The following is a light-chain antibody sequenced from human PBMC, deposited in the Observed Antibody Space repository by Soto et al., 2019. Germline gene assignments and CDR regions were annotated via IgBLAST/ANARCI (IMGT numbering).Light chain of an antibody. CDR1: QGITNH. CDR3: QQYDNLPPLT. V-gene: IGKV1-33*01. Sequence: DIQMTQSPSSLSASVGDTVTITCQASQGITNHFNWYQHKPGKAPKLLIYDACTLETGVPSSFSGSGSGTDFTFTIRSLQPEDFATYYCQQYDNLPPLTFGRGTTVEIK. CDR2: DAC. J-gene: IGKJ4*02.